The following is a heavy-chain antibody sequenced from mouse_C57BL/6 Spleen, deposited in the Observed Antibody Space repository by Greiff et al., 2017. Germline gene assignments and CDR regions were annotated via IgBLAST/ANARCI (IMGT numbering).Heavy chain of an antibody. Sequence: QVQLQQSGAELVMPGASVKLSCKASGYTFTSYWMHWVKQRPGQGLEWIGGIDPSDSYTNYTQKFKGKSTLTVDKSSSTAYMQLSSLTSEDSAVSYCARRDGNSCGYFDVWGTGTTVTVSS. CDR2: IDPSDSYT. V-gene: IGHV1-69*01. CDR3: ARRDGNSCGYFDV. J-gene: IGHJ1*03. D-gene: IGHD1-1*01. CDR1: GYTFTSYW.